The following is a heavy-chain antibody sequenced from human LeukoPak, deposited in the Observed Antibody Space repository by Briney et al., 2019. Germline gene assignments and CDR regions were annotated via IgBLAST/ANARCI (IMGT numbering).Heavy chain of an antibody. J-gene: IGHJ3*01. D-gene: IGHD2-21*01. V-gene: IGHV3-48*02. CDR2: ISGSGSPI. Sequence: PGGSLRLSCAASGFTFSRYSMNWVRQAPVKGLEWVLYISGSGSPIYSADSVKGRFTISRDNAKNSLYLQMNSLRDEDTAMYYCARDCDWAFDFWGQGTLVTVSS. CDR1: GFTFSRYS. CDR3: ARDCDWAFDF.